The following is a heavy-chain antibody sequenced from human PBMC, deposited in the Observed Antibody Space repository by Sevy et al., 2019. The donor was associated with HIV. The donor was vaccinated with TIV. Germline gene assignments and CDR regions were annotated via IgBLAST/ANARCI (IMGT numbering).Heavy chain of an antibody. J-gene: IGHJ5*02. CDR1: GGSISSGGYY. CDR2: IYYSGST. Sequence: SETLSLTCTVSGGSISSGGYYWSWIRQHPGKGLEWIGYIYYSGSTYYNPSLKSRVTISVDTSKNQFSLKLSSVTAADTAVYYCARHCSSTSCYTNAPWGQGTLVTVSS. D-gene: IGHD2-2*02. V-gene: IGHV4-31*03. CDR3: ARHCSSTSCYTNAP.